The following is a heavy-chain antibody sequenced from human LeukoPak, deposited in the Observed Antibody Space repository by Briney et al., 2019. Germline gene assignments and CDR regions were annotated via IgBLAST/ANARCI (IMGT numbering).Heavy chain of an antibody. D-gene: IGHD6-19*01. J-gene: IGHJ4*02. CDR2: INAGNGNT. CDR3: AREKYSSGWYGY. Sequence: ASVKVSCKASGYTFTSYAMRWVRQAPGQRLEWMGWINAGNGNTKYSQKFQGRVTITRDTSASTAYMELSSLRSEDTAVYYCAREKYSSGWYGYWGQGTLVTVSS. CDR1: GYTFTSYA. V-gene: IGHV1-3*01.